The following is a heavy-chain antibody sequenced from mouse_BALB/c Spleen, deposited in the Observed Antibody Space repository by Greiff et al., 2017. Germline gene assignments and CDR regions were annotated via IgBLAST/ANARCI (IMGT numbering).Heavy chain of an antibody. Sequence: EVKLMESGGGLVKPGGSLKLSCAASGFTFSDYYMYWVRQTPEKRLEWVATISDGGSYTYYPDSVKGRFTISRDNAKNNLYLQISSLKSEDTAMYYYARYAASWFAYWGQGTLVTVSA. D-gene: IGHD6-5*01. V-gene: IGHV5-4*02. CDR2: ISDGGSYT. J-gene: IGHJ3*01. CDR1: GFTFSDYY. CDR3: ARYAASWFAY.